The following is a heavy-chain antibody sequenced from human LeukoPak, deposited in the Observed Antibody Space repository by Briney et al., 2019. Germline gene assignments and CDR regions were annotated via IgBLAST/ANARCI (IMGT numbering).Heavy chain of an antibody. J-gene: IGHJ4*02. CDR3: ARDRALDY. CDR1: GYTFTSYA. V-gene: IGHV1-3*01. CDR2: INADNGNT. D-gene: IGHD3-10*01. Sequence: ASVKVSCKASGYTFTSYAMHWVRQAPGQRLEWMGWINADNGNTKYSQKFQGRVTMTRDTSTSTVYMELSSLRSEDTAVYYCARDRALDYWGQGTLVTVSS.